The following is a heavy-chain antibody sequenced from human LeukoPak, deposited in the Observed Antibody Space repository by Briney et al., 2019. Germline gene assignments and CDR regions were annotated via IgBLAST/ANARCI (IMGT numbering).Heavy chain of an antibody. D-gene: IGHD2-2*02. CDR1: GFTFSSYI. J-gene: IGHJ3*02. V-gene: IGHV3-48*01. Sequence: PVGSLRLSPAPPGFTFSSYIMNSVRAAPGTGLGRVSYICSISSIIYYAESVKGRVNISRDNAKNSLYLQMNSLRAEDTAVYYCAKDPLYQLLYPGDAFDIWGQGTMVTVSS. CDR2: ICSISSII. CDR3: AKDPLYQLLYPGDAFDI.